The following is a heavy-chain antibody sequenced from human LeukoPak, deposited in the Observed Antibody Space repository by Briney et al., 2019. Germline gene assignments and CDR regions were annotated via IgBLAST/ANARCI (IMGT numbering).Heavy chain of an antibody. V-gene: IGHV3-23*01. CDR3: AKGASGSGTSLYYFDY. Sequence: PGGSLRLSCAASGFTFSSYAMSWVRQAPGKGLEWVSVISNTGGSTFYADSVKGRFTISRDNSKNTLYLQMNGLRAEDTAVYYCAKGASGSGTSLYYFDYWGQGTLVTVSS. D-gene: IGHD3-10*01. CDR1: GFTFSSYA. CDR2: ISNTGGST. J-gene: IGHJ4*02.